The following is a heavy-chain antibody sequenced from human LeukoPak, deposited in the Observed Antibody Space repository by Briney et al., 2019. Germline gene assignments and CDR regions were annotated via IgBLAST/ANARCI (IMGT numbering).Heavy chain of an antibody. D-gene: IGHD6-19*01. CDR3: AREGVAGKIDY. Sequence: PGGSLRLSCAASGFTVSSNYMSWVRQAPGKGLEWVSVIYSGGSTYYADSVTGRFTISRDNSKNTLYLQMNSLRAEDTAVYYCAREGVAGKIDYWGQGTLVTVSS. J-gene: IGHJ4*02. CDR2: IYSGGST. CDR1: GFTVSSNY. V-gene: IGHV3-66*01.